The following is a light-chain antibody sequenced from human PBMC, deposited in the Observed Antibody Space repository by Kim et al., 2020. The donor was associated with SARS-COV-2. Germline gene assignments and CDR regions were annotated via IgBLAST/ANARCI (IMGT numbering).Light chain of an antibody. CDR3: QQYNNWPYT. Sequence: SVSPGESASLSCRASQSVSSSLAWYQQKPDQAPRLLIYDASSGATGIPARFSGSGSGTEFTLTISSLQSEDFAVYYCQQYNNWPYTFGQGTKLEI. CDR2: DAS. J-gene: IGKJ2*01. V-gene: IGKV3-15*01. CDR1: QSVSSS.